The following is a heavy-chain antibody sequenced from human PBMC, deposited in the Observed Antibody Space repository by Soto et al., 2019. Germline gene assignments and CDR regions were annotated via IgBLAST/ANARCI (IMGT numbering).Heavy chain of an antibody. D-gene: IGHD3-3*01. V-gene: IGHV1-69*13. CDR2: IIPIFGTA. CDR3: ARDRSAHNYDFWSGYYYYGMDV. J-gene: IGHJ6*02. Sequence: ASVKVSCKASGGTFSSYAISWVRQAPGQGLEWMGGIIPIFGTANYAQKFQGRVTITADESTSTAYMELSSLRSEDTAVYYCARDRSAHNYDFWSGYYYYGMDVWGQGTTVTVSS. CDR1: GGTFSSYA.